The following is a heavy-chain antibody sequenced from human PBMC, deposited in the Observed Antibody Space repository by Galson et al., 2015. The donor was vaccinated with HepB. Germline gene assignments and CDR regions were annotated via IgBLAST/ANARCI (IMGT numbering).Heavy chain of an antibody. CDR2: ISYDGSNK. V-gene: IGHV3-30*18. Sequence: FLRLSCAASGFTFSSYGMHWVRQAPGKGLEWVAVISYDGSNKYYADSVKGRFTISRDNSKNTLYLQMNSLRAEDTAVYYCAKVEYSSSSTFDYWGQGTLVTVSS. CDR1: GFTFSSYG. J-gene: IGHJ4*02. D-gene: IGHD6-6*01. CDR3: AKVEYSSSSTFDY.